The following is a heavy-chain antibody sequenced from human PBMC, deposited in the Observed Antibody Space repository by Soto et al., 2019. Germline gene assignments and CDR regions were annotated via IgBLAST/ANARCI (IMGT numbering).Heavy chain of an antibody. CDR1: GGSISSGDYY. D-gene: IGHD2-8*01. CDR2: IYYSGST. V-gene: IGHV4-30-4*02. CDR3: ARETAGYCPHGVCYGNNWFDP. Sequence: PSETLSLTCTVSGGSISSGDYYWSWIRQPPGKGLEWIGYIYYSGSTYYNPSLKSRVTISVDTSKNQFSLKLSSVTAADTAVYYCARETAGYCPHGVCYGNNWFDPWGQGTLVTVSS. J-gene: IGHJ5*02.